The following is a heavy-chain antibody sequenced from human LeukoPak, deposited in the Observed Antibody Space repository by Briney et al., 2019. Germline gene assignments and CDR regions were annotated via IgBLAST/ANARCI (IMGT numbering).Heavy chain of an antibody. Sequence: PGQSLRLSCDASGFSINTYTMYWVRQAPGQGLEWVSGIRNSDGMTYYADSVRGRFTISRDNSKNTVYLQMNSLRVGDTAVYYCARDRPLPYYDPFGSTGGFDYWGQGTLVTVSS. V-gene: IGHV3-23*01. CDR3: ARDRPLPYYDPFGSTGGFDY. CDR2: IRNSDGMT. J-gene: IGHJ4*02. D-gene: IGHD2-8*02. CDR1: GFSINTYT.